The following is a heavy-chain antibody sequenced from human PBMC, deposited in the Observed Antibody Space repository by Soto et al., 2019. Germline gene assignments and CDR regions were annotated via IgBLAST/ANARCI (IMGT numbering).Heavy chain of an antibody. CDR3: ARVPDDDGAGSYCDL. D-gene: IGHD3-10*01. CDR2: ISANNGKT. CDR1: GYTFTNYG. V-gene: IGHV1-18*01. Sequence: QVQLVQSVAEVKKPGASVKVSCKASGYTFTNYGISWARQAPGQGLEWMGWISANNGKTIYSHNVPDRVTINTDTSTTTVYMELRSLRSDDTAIYYCARVPDDDGAGSYCDLCGSGTLVTVAS. J-gene: IGHJ2*01.